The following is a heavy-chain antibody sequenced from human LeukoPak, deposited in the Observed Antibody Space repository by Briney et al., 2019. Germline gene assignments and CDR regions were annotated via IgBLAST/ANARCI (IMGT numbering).Heavy chain of an antibody. CDR1: GGSISSYY. V-gene: IGHV4-4*09. J-gene: IGHJ6*03. CDR3: ARRGYYGSGSSRYYYYYYMDV. D-gene: IGHD3-10*01. Sequence: SETLSLTCTVSGGSISSYYWSWIRQPPGKGLEWIGYIYTSGSTNYNPSLKSRVTISVDTSNNQFSLKLSSVTAADTAVYYCARRGYYGSGSSRYYYYYYMDVWGKGTTVTVSS. CDR2: IYTSGST.